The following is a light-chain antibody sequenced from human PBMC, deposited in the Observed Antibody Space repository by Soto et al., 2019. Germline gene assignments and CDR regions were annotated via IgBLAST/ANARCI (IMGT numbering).Light chain of an antibody. CDR2: GAS. CDR1: QSVSNNY. V-gene: IGKV3-20*01. J-gene: IGKJ1*01. CDR3: QQYGRSGT. Sequence: EIVMTQSPATLSVSPGERATLSCRASQSVSNNYLAWYQQKPGQAPRLLIYGASNRATGIPDRFSGSGSGTDFTIKISRMEPEDFEVYYCQQYGRSGTFGQGTKVDIK.